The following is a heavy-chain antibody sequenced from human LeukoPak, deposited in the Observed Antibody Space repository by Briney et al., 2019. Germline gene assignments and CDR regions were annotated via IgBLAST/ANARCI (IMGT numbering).Heavy chain of an antibody. Sequence: GGSLRLSCAASGFTFSYYGMSWVRQAPGKGLEWVSAISGSGGGTNYADSVKGRFTISRDNSKNTLYLQMNSLRVDDTAVYYCAKDLTTVTTQGDYWGQGTLVTVSS. J-gene: IGHJ4*02. CDR2: ISGSGGGT. V-gene: IGHV3-23*01. CDR1: GFTFSYYG. D-gene: IGHD4-17*01. CDR3: AKDLTTVTTQGDY.